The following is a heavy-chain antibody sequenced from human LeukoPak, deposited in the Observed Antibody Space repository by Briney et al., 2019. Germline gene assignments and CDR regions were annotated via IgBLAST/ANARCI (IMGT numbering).Heavy chain of an antibody. D-gene: IGHD3-22*01. CDR2: INPNSGGT. J-gene: IGHJ4*02. Sequence: ASVKVSCKASGYTFTSYDINWVRQATGQGLEWMGWINPNSGGTNYAQKFQGRVTMTRDTSISTAYMELSRLRSDDTAVYYCASGPNYYDSSGYYNDYWGQGTLVTVSS. CDR1: GYTFTSYD. V-gene: IGHV1-2*02. CDR3: ASGPNYYDSSGYYNDY.